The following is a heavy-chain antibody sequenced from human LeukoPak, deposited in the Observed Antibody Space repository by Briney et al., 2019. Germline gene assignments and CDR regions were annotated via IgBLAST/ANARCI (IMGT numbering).Heavy chain of an antibody. CDR2: ISSDGSNT. V-gene: IGHV3-74*01. CDR1: GFTFNKYY. Sequence: PGGSLRLSCAVSGFTFNKYYMHWVRQAPGKRLVWVSRISSDGSNTNYADSVKGRFTISRDNAKNTLYLQMNSLRAEDTAVYYCIRVPYWGQGALVTVSS. CDR3: IRVPY. J-gene: IGHJ4*02.